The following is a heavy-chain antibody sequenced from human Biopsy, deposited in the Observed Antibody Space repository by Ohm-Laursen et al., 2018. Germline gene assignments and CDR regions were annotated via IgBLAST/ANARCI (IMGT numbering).Heavy chain of an antibody. CDR2: INAPGGKT. D-gene: IGHD1-26*01. CDR1: GFPFHNYA. J-gene: IGHJ3*02. V-gene: IGHV3-23*01. CDR3: ARPNLREWELHNAFDI. Sequence: SLRLSCSASGFPFHNYAMNWVRQAPRKGLEWVSGINAPGGKTYYADSVKGRFTISRDNSKNTLYLQMNSLRAEDTAVYYCARPNLREWELHNAFDIWGQGTMVTASS.